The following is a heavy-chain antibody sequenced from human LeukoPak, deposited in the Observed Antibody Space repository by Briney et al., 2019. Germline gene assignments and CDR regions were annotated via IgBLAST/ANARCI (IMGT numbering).Heavy chain of an antibody. CDR1: GFTFSSYW. Sequence: GGSLRLSCAASGFTFSSYWMHWVRQAPGKGLVWVSRINSDGSSTSYADSVKGRFTISRDNAKNTLYLQMNSLRAEDTAVYYCARVIHKGAFDIWGQGTMVTVSS. CDR3: ARVIHKGAFDI. V-gene: IGHV3-74*01. CDR2: INSDGSST. J-gene: IGHJ3*02.